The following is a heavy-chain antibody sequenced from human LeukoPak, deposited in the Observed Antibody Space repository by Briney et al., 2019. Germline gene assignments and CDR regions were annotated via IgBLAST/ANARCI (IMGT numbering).Heavy chain of an antibody. CDR3: ARAGYSGSFIDY. V-gene: IGHV3-30-3*01. CDR2: ISYDGSNK. D-gene: IGHD6-6*01. Sequence: GSLRLSCAASGFTFSSYAMHWVRQAPGKGLEWVAVISYDGSNKYYADSVKGRSTISRDNSKNTLYLQMNSLRAEDTAVYYCARAGYSGSFIDYWGQGTLVTVSS. J-gene: IGHJ4*02. CDR1: GFTFSSYA.